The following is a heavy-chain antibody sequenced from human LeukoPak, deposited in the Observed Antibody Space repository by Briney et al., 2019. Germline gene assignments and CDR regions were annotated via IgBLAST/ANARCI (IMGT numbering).Heavy chain of an antibody. CDR1: GFTFTSYS. J-gene: IGHJ4*02. CDR2: ISSSSSSI. D-gene: IGHD1-26*01. Sequence: GGSLRLSCAASGFTFTSYSMNWVRQAPGKGLEWVSYISSSSSSIYYADSVKGRFTISRDKAKNSLYLQMNSLRAEDTAVYYCARRLMGGTTVFDYWGQGTLVTVSS. CDR3: ARRLMGGTTVFDY. V-gene: IGHV3-48*01.